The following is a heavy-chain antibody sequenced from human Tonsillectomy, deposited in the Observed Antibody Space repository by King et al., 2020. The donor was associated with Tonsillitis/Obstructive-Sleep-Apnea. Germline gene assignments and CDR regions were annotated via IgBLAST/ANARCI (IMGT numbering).Heavy chain of an antibody. CDR3: AKDGSRGGYGYYYYYYRDV. CDR1: GFTFDDYA. V-gene: IGHV3-43*02. CDR2: ISGDGGST. J-gene: IGHJ6*03. Sequence: QLVPSGGGVVQPGGSLRLSCAASGFTFDDYAMHWVRQAPGKGLEWVSLISGDGGSTYYADSVKGRFTISRDNSKNSLYLQMNSLRTEDTALYYCAKDGSRGGYGYYYYYYRDVWGKGTTGTVS. D-gene: IGHD6-19*01.